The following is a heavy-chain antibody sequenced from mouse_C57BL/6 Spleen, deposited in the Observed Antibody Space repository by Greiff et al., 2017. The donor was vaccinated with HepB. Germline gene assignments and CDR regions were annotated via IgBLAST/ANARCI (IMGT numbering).Heavy chain of an antibody. D-gene: IGHD4-1*01. CDR2: ISGGGGNT. CDR3: ARQAWDAMDY. CDR1: GFTFSSYT. J-gene: IGHJ4*01. Sequence: EVKLVESGGGLVKPGGSLKLSCAASGFTFSSYTMSWVRQTPEKRLEWVATISGGGGNTYYPDSVKGRFTISRDNAKNTLYLQMSSLRSEDTALYYCARQAWDAMDYWGQGTSVTVSS. V-gene: IGHV5-9*01.